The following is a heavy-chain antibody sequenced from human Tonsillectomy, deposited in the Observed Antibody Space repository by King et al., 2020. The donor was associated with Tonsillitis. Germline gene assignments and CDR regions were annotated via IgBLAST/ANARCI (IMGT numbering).Heavy chain of an antibody. CDR1: GFTFSGSA. Sequence: VQLVESGGGLVQPGGSLKLSCAASGFTFSGSAMHWVRQASGKGLEGVGRIRSKANSYATAYAASVKGRFTISRDDSKNTAYLQMNSLKTEDTAVYYCTRHGELELHDYWAREPWSPSPQ. D-gene: IGHD1-7*01. CDR2: IRSKANSYAT. J-gene: IGHJ4*02. V-gene: IGHV3-73*02. CDR3: TRHGELELHDY.